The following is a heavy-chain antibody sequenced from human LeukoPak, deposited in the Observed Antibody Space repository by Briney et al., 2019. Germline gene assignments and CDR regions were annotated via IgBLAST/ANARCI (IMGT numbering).Heavy chain of an antibody. Sequence: SQTLSLTCAISGDSVSSNSTAYNWIRQSPSRGLEWLGRTYYRSKWYNDYAVSVKSRITINPDTSKNQFSLQLNSVTPEDTAVYYCARGGQGDGYSADEAFDFWGQGTMVTVSS. CDR1: GDSVSSNSTA. CDR2: TYYRSKWYN. V-gene: IGHV6-1*01. J-gene: IGHJ3*01. D-gene: IGHD5-24*01. CDR3: ARGGQGDGYSADEAFDF.